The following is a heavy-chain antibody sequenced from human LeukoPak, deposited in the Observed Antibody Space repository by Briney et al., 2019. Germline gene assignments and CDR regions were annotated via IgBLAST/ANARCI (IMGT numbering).Heavy chain of an antibody. J-gene: IGHJ6*03. Sequence: GGSLRLSCAASGFTFSSYWMNWVRQAPGKGLEWVSTITSGDSTYYADSVKGRFTISRDNSKNTLYLQMNSLRAEDTALYYCAKDGGGTIFGMVIIVHYMDVWGKGTTVTVSS. V-gene: IGHV3-23*01. D-gene: IGHD3-3*01. CDR3: AKDGGGTIFGMVIIVHYMDV. CDR1: GFTFSSYW. CDR2: ITSGDST.